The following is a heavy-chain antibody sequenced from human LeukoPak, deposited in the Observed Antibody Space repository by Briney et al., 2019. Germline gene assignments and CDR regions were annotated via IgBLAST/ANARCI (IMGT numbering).Heavy chain of an antibody. Sequence: PGGSLRLSCSASGFTFSEYDMNWFRPAPGKGLEWVSFISYLSSHIYYGDSVKGRFSISRDNAKNSLYLQMNTLGAEDTAIYYCGRAFPPLRTSSAGDLWGQGILVTVSS. CDR2: ISYLSSHI. D-gene: IGHD3-16*01. V-gene: IGHV3-21*01. CDR3: GRAFPPLRTSSAGDL. CDR1: GFTFSEYD. J-gene: IGHJ4*02.